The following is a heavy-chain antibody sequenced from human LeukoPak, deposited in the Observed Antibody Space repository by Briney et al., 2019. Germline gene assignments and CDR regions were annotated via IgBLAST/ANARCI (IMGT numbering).Heavy chain of an antibody. D-gene: IGHD2-8*02. Sequence: GGSLRLSCAASGFAISTYAMAWVRQAPGKGLEWISSLSSGRSPSYSDSLEGRLTMSSDNARNTPYLQMDNLRGEDTAMYYCARQLGYCAAGTCYFDSWGHGTQVTVSS. J-gene: IGHJ4*01. CDR1: GFAISTYA. CDR2: LSSGRSP. V-gene: IGHV3-69-1*01. CDR3: ARQLGYCAAGTCYFDS.